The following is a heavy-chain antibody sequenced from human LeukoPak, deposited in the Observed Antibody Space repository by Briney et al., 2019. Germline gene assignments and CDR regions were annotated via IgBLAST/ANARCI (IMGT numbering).Heavy chain of an antibody. J-gene: IGHJ4*02. CDR1: GDDVSTNRAT. CDR3: ARLSNYGGEFDY. CDR2: TYYRSKWYN. V-gene: IGHV6-1*01. D-gene: IGHD3-16*01. Sequence: SQTLSLTCAISGDDVSTNRATWNWIRQSPSRGLEWLGKTYYRSKWYNDYAESVKSRISINPDTAKNQLSLQLNSVTPDDTAVYYCARLSNYGGEFDYWGQGILVTVSS.